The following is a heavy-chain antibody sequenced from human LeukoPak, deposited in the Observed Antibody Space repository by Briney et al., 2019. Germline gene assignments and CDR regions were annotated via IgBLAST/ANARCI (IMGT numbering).Heavy chain of an antibody. D-gene: IGHD3-10*01. J-gene: IGHJ5*02. CDR3: ARDRSQEFDP. CDR1: GFTFSSYA. CDR2: ISGSGGST. V-gene: IGHV3-23*01. Sequence: GGSLRLSCAASGFTFSSYAMSWVRQAPGKGLEWVSAISGSGGSTYYADSVKGRFAISRDNSKNTLYLQMNSLRAEDTAVYYCARDRSQEFDPWGQGTLVTVSS.